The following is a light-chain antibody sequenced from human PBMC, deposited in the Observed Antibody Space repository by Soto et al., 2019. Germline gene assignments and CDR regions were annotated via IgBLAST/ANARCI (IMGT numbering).Light chain of an antibody. J-gene: IGKJ5*01. CDR3: QQNYSPPPIT. Sequence: DIQTTQSPSSMSSSVGDRVTITCRASQNVAHFLNWYRQKPGKAHKLLIYATSSLHSGVPSRFSGSGFGTDFTLTISSLQTEDFATYYCQQNYSPPPITFGQGRRLEI. V-gene: IGKV1-39*01. CDR2: ATS. CDR1: QNVAHF.